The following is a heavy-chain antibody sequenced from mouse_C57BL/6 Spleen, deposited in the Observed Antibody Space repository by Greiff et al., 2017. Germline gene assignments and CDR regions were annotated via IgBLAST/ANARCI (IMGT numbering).Heavy chain of an antibody. CDR2: INYDGSST. J-gene: IGHJ1*03. Sequence: EVMLVESEGGLVQPGCSMKLSCTASGFTFSDYYMAWVRQVPEKGLEWVANINYDGSSTYYLDSLKSRFIISRDNAKNILYLQMSSLKSEDTATYYCARDGSSWYFDVWGTGTTVTVSA. CDR3: ARDGSSWYFDV. CDR1: GFTFSDYY. V-gene: IGHV5-16*01. D-gene: IGHD1-3*01.